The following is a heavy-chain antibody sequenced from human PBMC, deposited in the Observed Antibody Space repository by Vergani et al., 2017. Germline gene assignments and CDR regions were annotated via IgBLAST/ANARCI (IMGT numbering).Heavy chain of an antibody. V-gene: IGHV3-53*02. CDR3: ARWGQQLVFGAFDI. CDR2: FYSGGST. Sequence: EVQLVETGGGLIQPGGSLRLSCAASGFTVSSNSMTWVRQAPGKGLECVSGFYSGGSTYYADSVKGRFTISRDNSKNTLYLQMNSLGAEDTAVYYCARWGQQLVFGAFDIWGQGTMVTVSS. J-gene: IGHJ3*02. D-gene: IGHD6-13*01. CDR1: GFTVSSNS.